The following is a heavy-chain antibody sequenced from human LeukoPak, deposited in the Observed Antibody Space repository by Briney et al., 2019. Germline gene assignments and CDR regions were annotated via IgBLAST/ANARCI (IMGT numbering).Heavy chain of an antibody. D-gene: IGHD4-17*01. Sequence: PSETLSLTCTVSGGSISSSSYYWGWIRQPPGKGLEWIGSIYYSGSTYYNPSLKSRVTISVDTSKNQFSLKLSSVTAADTAVYYCARVQKVTTVTTGAFDIWGQGTMVTVSS. CDR1: GGSISSSSYY. V-gene: IGHV4-39*07. CDR2: IYYSGST. CDR3: ARVQKVTTVTTGAFDI. J-gene: IGHJ3*02.